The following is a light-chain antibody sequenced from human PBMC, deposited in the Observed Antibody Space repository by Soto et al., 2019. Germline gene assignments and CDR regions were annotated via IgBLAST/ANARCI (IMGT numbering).Light chain of an antibody. V-gene: IGKV3-11*01. CDR2: DAF. J-gene: IGKJ5*01. CDR3: HQRSSWTIT. Sequence: EILLTQSPPSLSLPPGERATLSCRASQSVSNYLAWYQEKPGQAPRLLIYDAFNRATGIPARFSGSGSGTDGTITISSLENEDCSVYYCHQRSSWTITFGQGTRLEIK. CDR1: QSVSNY.